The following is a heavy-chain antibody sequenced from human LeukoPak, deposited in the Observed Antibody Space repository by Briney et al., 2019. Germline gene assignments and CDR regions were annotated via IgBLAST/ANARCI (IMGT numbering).Heavy chain of an antibody. Sequence: SETLSLTCSGSGGSISRGGYYWSWIRQPPGKGLEWIGYIYHSGSTNYNPSLKSRVTISVDRSRNHFSLKLSSVTAADTAVYYCVRGAPPLGYWGQGTLVTVSS. CDR3: VRGAPPLGY. J-gene: IGHJ4*02. D-gene: IGHD7-27*01. CDR1: GGSISRGGYY. CDR2: IYHSGST. V-gene: IGHV4-30-2*01.